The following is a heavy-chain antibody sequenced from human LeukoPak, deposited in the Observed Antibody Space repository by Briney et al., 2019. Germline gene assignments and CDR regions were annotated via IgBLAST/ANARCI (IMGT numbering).Heavy chain of an antibody. CDR2: IIPFLGVA. Sequence: SVKVSCKASGGTSSSYALNWVRQAPGQGLEWMGRIIPFLGVADYAQKSQDRVTITADKSTNTAYMELSSLRSEDSAVYYCAGALYDFLTAGYYYGMDVWGQGTTVTVSS. D-gene: IGHD3-9*01. CDR3: AGALYDFLTAGYYYGMDV. J-gene: IGHJ6*02. V-gene: IGHV1-69*04. CDR1: GGTSSSYA.